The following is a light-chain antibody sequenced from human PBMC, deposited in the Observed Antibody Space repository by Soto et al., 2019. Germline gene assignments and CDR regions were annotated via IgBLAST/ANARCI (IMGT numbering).Light chain of an antibody. CDR3: QQRSNWPLT. Sequence: EIVLTQSPATLSLSPGERATLSCRASQSVSRYLAWYQQKPGQAPRLLIYDSSNRATGIPARFSGSGSGTDFTLTISSLEPEDFAVYYCQQRSNWPLTFGGGTKVEIQ. CDR2: DSS. J-gene: IGKJ4*01. CDR1: QSVSRY. V-gene: IGKV3-11*01.